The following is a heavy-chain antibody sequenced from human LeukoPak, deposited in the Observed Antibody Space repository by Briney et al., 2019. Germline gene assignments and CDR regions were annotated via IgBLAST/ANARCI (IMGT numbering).Heavy chain of an antibody. Sequence: GASVKVSCKASGYTFTSYDINWVRQATGQGLEWMGWMNPNSGNTGYAQKFQGRVTMTRNTSISTAYMVLSSLRSEDTAVYYCASNLGYCSGGSCYSFGYWGQGTLVTVSS. V-gene: IGHV1-8*01. D-gene: IGHD2-15*01. CDR2: MNPNSGNT. CDR3: ASNLGYCSGGSCYSFGY. J-gene: IGHJ4*02. CDR1: GYTFTSYD.